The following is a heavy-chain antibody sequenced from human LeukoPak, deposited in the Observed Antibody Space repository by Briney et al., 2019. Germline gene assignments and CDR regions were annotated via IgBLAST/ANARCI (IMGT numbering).Heavy chain of an antibody. Sequence: SETLSLTCAVYGGSFSGYYWSWIRQPPGKGLEWIGEINHSGSTNYNPSLKSRVTISVDTSKNQFSLELSSVTAADTAVYYCARGLRQWLVAGNYYFDYWGQGTLVTVSS. CDR3: ARGLRQWLVAGNYYFDY. D-gene: IGHD6-19*01. J-gene: IGHJ4*02. V-gene: IGHV4-34*01. CDR2: INHSGST. CDR1: GGSFSGYY.